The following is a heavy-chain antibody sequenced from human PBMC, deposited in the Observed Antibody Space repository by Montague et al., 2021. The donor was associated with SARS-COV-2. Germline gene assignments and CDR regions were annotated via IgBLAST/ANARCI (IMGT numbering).Heavy chain of an antibody. CDR1: SGSISPSDTHC. CDR3: ARHSTTHAFDP. J-gene: IGHJ5*02. Sequence: SETLSLTCVVSSGSISPSDTHCWGWVRQAPGKGLEWIATISYSGSTSYNPPLRSRVTISVDTSKNQISLYLRSVTAADTSVYYCARHSTTHAFDPWGQGILVTVSS. CDR2: ISYSGST. D-gene: IGHD1-1*01. V-gene: IGHV4-39*01.